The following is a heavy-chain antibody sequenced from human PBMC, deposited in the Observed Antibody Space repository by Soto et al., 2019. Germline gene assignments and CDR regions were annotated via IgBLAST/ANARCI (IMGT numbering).Heavy chain of an antibody. D-gene: IGHD1-1*01. CDR3: VRTAAPWNANASY. CDR2: ISPGSRYP. CDR1: GFTFGDSY. V-gene: IGHV3-11*06. Sequence: PGGSLRLSCAGSGFTFGDSYMSWIRQAPGKGLEWLSYISPGSRYPAYADSVKGRFTISRDNAKRSLYLQMMSLTAEDTAIYYCVRTAAPWNANASYWGQGTQVTVSS. J-gene: IGHJ4*02.